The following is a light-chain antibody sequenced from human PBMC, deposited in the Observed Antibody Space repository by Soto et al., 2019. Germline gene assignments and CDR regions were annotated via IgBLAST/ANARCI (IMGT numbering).Light chain of an antibody. CDR3: CSYAGYSRL. Sequence: QSALTQPASVSGSPGQSITISCTATSSGVGNYSFVSWYQQHPGKAPQLMIYEGTKRPSGVSNRFSGSKSGNTASLTISGLQAEDEADYYCCSYAGYSRLFGGGTKVTVL. J-gene: IGLJ3*02. CDR2: EGT. CDR1: SSGVGNYSF. V-gene: IGLV2-23*01.